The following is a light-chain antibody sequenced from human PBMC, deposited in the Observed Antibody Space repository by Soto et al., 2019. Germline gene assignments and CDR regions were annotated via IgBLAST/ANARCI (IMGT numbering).Light chain of an antibody. V-gene: IGKV3D-20*01. CDR1: QSVYTY. Sequence: EIVLTQSPATLSLSPGERATLSCRASQSVYTYLSWYQQKPGLAPRLLIYDASSRATGIPARFSGSGSGTDFTLTISSLLSEDFAVYYCQQYGSSPWTFGQGTKVDIK. CDR3: QQYGSSPWT. CDR2: DAS. J-gene: IGKJ1*01.